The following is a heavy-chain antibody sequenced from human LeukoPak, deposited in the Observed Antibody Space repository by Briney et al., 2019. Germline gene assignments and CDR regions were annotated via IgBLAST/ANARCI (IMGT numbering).Heavy chain of an antibody. D-gene: IGHD4-17*01. CDR2: IKSKTDGGTT. CDR3: TTEGVYGDIHSTGFDP. J-gene: IGHJ5*02. V-gene: IGHV3-15*01. Sequence: GGSLRLSCAASGFTFSNAWMSWVRQAPGKGLEWVGRIKSKTDGGTTDYAAPVKGRFTISRDDSKNTLYLQMNSLETEDTAVYYCTTEGVYGDIHSTGFDPWGQGTLVTVSS. CDR1: GFTFSNAW.